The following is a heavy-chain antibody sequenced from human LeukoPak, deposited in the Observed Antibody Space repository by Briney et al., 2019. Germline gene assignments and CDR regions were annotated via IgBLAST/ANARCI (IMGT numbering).Heavy chain of an antibody. J-gene: IGHJ4*02. D-gene: IGHD3-3*01. Sequence: SETLSLTCTVSGGSTSRSNYYWAWIGQPPGKGREWIGGIHYSGNTYYNPSLKSRVTISVDTSKNQFSLKLSSVTAADTAVYYCARLGAGPTYYDFWSGYSSFYFDYWGQGTLVTVSS. CDR3: ARLGAGPTYYDFWSGYSSFYFDY. V-gene: IGHV4-39*01. CDR2: IHYSGNT. CDR1: GGSTSRSNYY.